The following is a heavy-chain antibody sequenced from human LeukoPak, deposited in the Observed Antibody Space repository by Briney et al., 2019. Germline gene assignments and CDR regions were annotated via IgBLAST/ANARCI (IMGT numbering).Heavy chain of an antibody. V-gene: IGHV1-2*02. CDR3: ARGGFVVAPPLAV. Sequence: GASVKVSCKASEYTFTGYYLHWVRQAPGQGLEWVGCINPGSGGTNYAQKFQDRVTMTRDMYISTAYMELSSLRYDDTAVYYCARGGFVVAPPLAVWGQGTTVTVSS. D-gene: IGHD3-3*01. J-gene: IGHJ6*02. CDR1: EYTFTGYY. CDR2: INPGSGGT.